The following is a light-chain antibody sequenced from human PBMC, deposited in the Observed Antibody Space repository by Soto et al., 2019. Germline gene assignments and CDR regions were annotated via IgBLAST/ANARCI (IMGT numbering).Light chain of an antibody. Sequence: IVLTQSPDTLSLSPGERATLSCRASQSVRSSLAWYQQKPGQAPRLRIYDASNRSTGIPARFSGSGSGTDFTLTISSLEPEDFAVYYCQQRSNWPPAVTFCPGTIVYIK. J-gene: IGKJ3*01. CDR2: DAS. V-gene: IGKV3-11*01. CDR3: QQRSNWPPAVT. CDR1: QSVRSS.